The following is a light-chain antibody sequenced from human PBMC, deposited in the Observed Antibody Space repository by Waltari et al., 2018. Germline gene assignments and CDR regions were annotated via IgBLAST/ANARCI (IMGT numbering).Light chain of an antibody. V-gene: IGLV2-23*02. CDR1: SSDVGSFNL. CDR2: EVN. Sequence: QSALTQPASVSGSPGQSITISCTGTSSDVGSFNLVSWYQLLPGKAPKLLISEVNKRPSGVSNRFFGSKSGMTASLTISGLQTGDEADYYCCSYAGSTSYVVFGGGTKLTVL. J-gene: IGLJ2*01. CDR3: CSYAGSTSYVV.